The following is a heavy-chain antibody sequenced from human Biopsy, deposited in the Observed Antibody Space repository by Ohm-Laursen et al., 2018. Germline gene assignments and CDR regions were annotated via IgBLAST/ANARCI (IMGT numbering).Heavy chain of an antibody. V-gene: IGHV3-9*01. D-gene: IGHD4-17*01. CDR2: VNWNSGSV. J-gene: IGHJ3*02. CDR3: AKDALSTVTYAFDM. Sequence: SLRLSSTASGVTFDDYGMHWVRQAPGRGLEWVSGVNWNSGSVGYADSVKGRFSISRDNAKNSLYLQMNSLRVEDTALYYCAKDALSTVTYAFDMWGQGTMVTV. CDR1: GVTFDDYG.